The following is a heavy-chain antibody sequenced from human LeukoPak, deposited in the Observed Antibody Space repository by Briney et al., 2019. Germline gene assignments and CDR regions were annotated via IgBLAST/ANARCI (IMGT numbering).Heavy chain of an antibody. V-gene: IGHV4-39*07. Sequence: SETLSLTCTVSGGSISSSTYYWNWVRQPPGKGLEWIGSIYYSGNTYYNPSLKSRVTISVDTSKNQFSLKLSSVTAADTAVYYCATGSGYSRLTNAFDVWGQGTMVTVSS. CDR3: ATGSGYSRLTNAFDV. D-gene: IGHD6-13*01. CDR2: IYYSGNT. CDR1: GGSISSSTYY. J-gene: IGHJ3*01.